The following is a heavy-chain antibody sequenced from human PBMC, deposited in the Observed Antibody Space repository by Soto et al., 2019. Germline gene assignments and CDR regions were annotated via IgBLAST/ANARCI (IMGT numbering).Heavy chain of an antibody. CDR3: AKNYYFDS. J-gene: IGHJ4*02. Sequence: PGGSLRLSCATSGFTFSTYAMTWARQGPGKGLEWVSSINTDGSTYYTDSVKGRFTISRDISKNTLYLQMNNLRAEDTAIYYCAKNYYFDSWGQGT. CDR2: INTDGST. CDR1: GFTFSTYA. V-gene: IGHV3-23*01.